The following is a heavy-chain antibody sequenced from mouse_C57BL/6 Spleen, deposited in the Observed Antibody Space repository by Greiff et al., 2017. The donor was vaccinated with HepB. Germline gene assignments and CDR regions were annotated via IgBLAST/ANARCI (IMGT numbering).Heavy chain of an antibody. CDR3: AKGGYYYGSSYIDY. CDR2: IYPRSGNT. CDR1: GYTFTSYG. Sequence: VKLQESGAELARPGASVKLSCKASGYTFTSYGISWVKQRTGQGLEWIGEIYPRSGNTYYNEKFKGKATLTADKSSSTAYMELRSLTSEDSAVYFCAKGGYYYGSSYIDYWGQGTTLTVSS. J-gene: IGHJ2*01. D-gene: IGHD1-1*01. V-gene: IGHV1-81*01.